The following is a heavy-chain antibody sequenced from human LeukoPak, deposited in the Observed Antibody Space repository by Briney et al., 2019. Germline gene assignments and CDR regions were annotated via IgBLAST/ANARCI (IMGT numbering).Heavy chain of an antibody. D-gene: IGHD4-23*01. CDR3: ARRVQDGGKTRWSDP. CDR2: IYLGDSNT. CDR1: RSRFTNYW. V-gene: IGHV5-51*01. J-gene: IGHJ5*02. Sequence: GAALQRSSNGPRSRFTNYWIAWVGPLPGKGRGWRGMIYLGDSNTRHSPSFQGQVTISADKSLSTAYLQWSSLKASDTAMYYCARRVQDGGKTRWSDPWGQGTLVTVSS.